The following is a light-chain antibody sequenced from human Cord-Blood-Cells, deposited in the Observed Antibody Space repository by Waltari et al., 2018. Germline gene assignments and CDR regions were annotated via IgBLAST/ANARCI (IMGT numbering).Light chain of an antibody. Sequence: QSALTQPASVSGSPGQSITISRTGTSSDVGGYNYVSWYQQHPGKAPKLMIYDVSNRPSGVSNRFSGSQSGNTASLTISGLQAEDEADYYCSSYTSSSTVVFGGGTKLTVL. V-gene: IGLV2-14*01. J-gene: IGLJ2*01. CDR2: DVS. CDR3: SSYTSSSTVV. CDR1: SSDVGGYNY.